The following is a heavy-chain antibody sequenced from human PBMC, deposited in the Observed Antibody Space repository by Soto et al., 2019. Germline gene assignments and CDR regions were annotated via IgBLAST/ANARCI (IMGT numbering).Heavy chain of an antibody. CDR2: IIPIFGTA. D-gene: IGHD3-22*01. J-gene: IGHJ3*02. Sequence: SVELSCKASGGTFSSYAISWVRQAPGQGLEWMGGIIPIFGTANYAQKFQGRVTITADESTSTAYMELSSLRSEDTAVYYCAREMYYYDSSGSRPNAFDIWGQGTMVTVSS. CDR3: AREMYYYDSSGSRPNAFDI. V-gene: IGHV1-69*13. CDR1: GGTFSSYA.